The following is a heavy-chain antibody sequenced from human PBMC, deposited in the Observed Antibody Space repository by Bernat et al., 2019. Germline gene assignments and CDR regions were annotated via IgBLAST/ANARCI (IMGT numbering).Heavy chain of an antibody. CDR3: ARDQIAVAGTNWYFDL. CDR2: IYYSGST. Sequence: QVQLQESGPGLVKPSETLSLTCTVSGGSISSYYWSWIRQPPGKGLEWIGYIYYSGSTNYNPSLNSRVTISVDTSKNQFSLKLSSVTAADTAVYYCARDQIAVAGTNWYFDLWGRGTLVTVSS. D-gene: IGHD6-19*01. CDR1: GGSISSYY. V-gene: IGHV4-59*01. J-gene: IGHJ2*01.